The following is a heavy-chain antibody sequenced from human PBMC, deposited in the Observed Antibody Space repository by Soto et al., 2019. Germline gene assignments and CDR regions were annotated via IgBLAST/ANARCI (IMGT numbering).Heavy chain of an antibody. Sequence: GGSLRLSCAGSGFTFNNYAMSWVRQAPGKGLAWVSAISSNSGTTYYADSVKGRFTVSRDNSKNTLYLQMSTLRAEDTAVYYCAIHRPRSSNLYIWGQGTLVTVSS. CDR1: GFTFNNYA. D-gene: IGHD3-16*01. V-gene: IGHV3-23*01. CDR2: ISSNSGTT. J-gene: IGHJ4*02. CDR3: AIHRPRSSNLYI.